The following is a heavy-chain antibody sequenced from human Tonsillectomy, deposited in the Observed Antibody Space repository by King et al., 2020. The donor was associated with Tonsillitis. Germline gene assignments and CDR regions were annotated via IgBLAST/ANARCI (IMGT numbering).Heavy chain of an antibody. CDR3: AKPCRGGGRCFLIEY. J-gene: IGHJ4*02. D-gene: IGHD3-16*01. CDR2: ISDDGGWQ. CDR1: GFTFSAYG. V-gene: IGHV3-33*08. Sequence: VQLVESGGGLVQPGESLRLSCTASGFTFSAYGMHWVRQAPGKGLEWVAIISDDGGWQRSADSVKGRFTISRANSRNTLYLQMNSLRADDTAVYYCAKPCRGGGRCFLIEYWGQGTLVTVSS.